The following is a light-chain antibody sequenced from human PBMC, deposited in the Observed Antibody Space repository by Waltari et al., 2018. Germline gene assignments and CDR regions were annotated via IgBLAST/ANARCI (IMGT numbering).Light chain of an antibody. Sequence: QSVLTQPPSVSAAPGQKVTISCPGSRSNIGNNYVSWYQQRPGTAPKLLIYDINKRPSGIPDRFSGSKSGTSATLGITGLQTGDEADYYCGTWDSSLSGGGVFGGGTKLTVL. J-gene: IGLJ3*02. V-gene: IGLV1-51*01. CDR2: DIN. CDR1: RSNIGNNY. CDR3: GTWDSSLSGGGV.